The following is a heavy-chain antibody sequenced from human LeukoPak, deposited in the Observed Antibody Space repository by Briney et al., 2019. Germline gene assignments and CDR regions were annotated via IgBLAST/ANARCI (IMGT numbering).Heavy chain of an antibody. J-gene: IGHJ4*02. CDR2: IKQDGSEK. D-gene: IGHD3-10*01. V-gene: IGHV3-7*01. CDR1: GFTFSSYW. Sequence: GSLRLSCAASGFTFSSYWMSWVRQAPGKGLEWVANIKQDGSEKYYVDSVKGRFTISRDNAKNSLYLQMNSLRAEDTAVYYCARDPGGFGELLYTHFDYWGQGTLVTVSS. CDR3: ARDPGGFGELLYTHFDY.